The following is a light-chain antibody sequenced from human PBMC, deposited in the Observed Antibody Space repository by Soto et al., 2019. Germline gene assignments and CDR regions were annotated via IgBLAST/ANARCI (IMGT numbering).Light chain of an antibody. V-gene: IGKV4-1*01. J-gene: IGKJ1*01. CDR2: WAS. CDR3: QQYHSPHLT. CDR1: QSVLFASKNY. Sequence: DIVMTQSPDSLAVSLGERATINCKSSQSVLFASKNYLAWYQQKPGQAPRLLIYWASTRESGVPDRFSGSGSGTDFTLIISSLQDEDVAVYFCQQYHSPHLTLGQGTKVDIK.